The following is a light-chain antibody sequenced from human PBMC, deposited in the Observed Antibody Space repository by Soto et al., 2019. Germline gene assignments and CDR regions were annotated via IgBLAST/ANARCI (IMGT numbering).Light chain of an antibody. V-gene: IGKV3-15*01. CDR1: QSISSN. CDR2: GAS. Sequence: EIVMTQSPATLSVSPGERATLSCRASQSISSNLAWYQQKPGQAPRLLIYGASTRATGIPARFSGSGSGTEFTLTISSLQSEDFAVYYCQQYNNWSRTFGQGTNVEIK. CDR3: QQYNNWSRT. J-gene: IGKJ1*01.